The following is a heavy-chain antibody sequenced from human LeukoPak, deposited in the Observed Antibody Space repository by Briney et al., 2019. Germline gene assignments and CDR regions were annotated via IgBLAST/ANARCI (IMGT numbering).Heavy chain of an antibody. D-gene: IGHD7-27*01. CDR3: ARGAPTGARKAFDI. CDR2: IYYSGST. CDR1: GGSVSSGSYY. Sequence: SETLSLTCTVSGGSVSSGSYYWSWIRQPPGKGLEWIGYIYYSGSTNYNPSLKSRVTISVDTSKNQFSLKLSSVTAADTAVYYCARGAPTGARKAFDIWGQGTMVTVSS. V-gene: IGHV4-61*01. J-gene: IGHJ3*02.